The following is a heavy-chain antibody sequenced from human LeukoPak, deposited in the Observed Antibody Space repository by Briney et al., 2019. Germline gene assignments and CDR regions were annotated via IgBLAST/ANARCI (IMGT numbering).Heavy chain of an antibody. Sequence: SETLSLTCTVSGGSISSSSYYWGWIRQPPGKGLEWIGSIYYSGSTYYNPSLKSRVTISVDTSKNQFSLKLSSVTAADTAVYYCARGAKGQLPPQRYYYMDVWGKGTTVTVSS. CDR2: IYYSGST. J-gene: IGHJ6*03. D-gene: IGHD6-6*01. CDR3: ARGAKGQLPPQRYYYMDV. CDR1: GGSISSSSYY. V-gene: IGHV4-39*01.